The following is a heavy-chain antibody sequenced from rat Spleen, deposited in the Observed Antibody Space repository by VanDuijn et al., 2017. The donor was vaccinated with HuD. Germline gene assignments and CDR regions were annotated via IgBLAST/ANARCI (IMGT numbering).Heavy chain of an antibody. CDR1: GFSLTSYT. J-gene: IGHJ2*01. V-gene: IGHV2-15*01. CDR2: ISSGGNT. CDR3: TRGIYYFDY. Sequence: QVQLKESGPGLVQPSQTLSLTCTVSGFSLTSYTVSWVRQPPGKGLEWIAAISSGGNTDYNSALKSRLSISRDTSKSQVFLKVTILKTEDTGIYYCTRGIYYFDYWGQGVMVTVSS.